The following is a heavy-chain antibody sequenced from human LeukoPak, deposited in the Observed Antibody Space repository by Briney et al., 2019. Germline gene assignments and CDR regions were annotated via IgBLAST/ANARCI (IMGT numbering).Heavy chain of an antibody. CDR1: GGSISSNTYY. Sequence: SETLSLTCTVSGGSISSNTYYWGWIRQPPGKGLEWIGEINHSGSTNYNPSLKSRVTISVDTSKNQFSLTLSSVTAADTAVYYCARRRYDASGYYPSRGRYFDYWGQGTLVTVSS. J-gene: IGHJ4*02. CDR2: INHSGST. D-gene: IGHD3-22*01. CDR3: ARRRYDASGYYPSRGRYFDY. V-gene: IGHV4-39*07.